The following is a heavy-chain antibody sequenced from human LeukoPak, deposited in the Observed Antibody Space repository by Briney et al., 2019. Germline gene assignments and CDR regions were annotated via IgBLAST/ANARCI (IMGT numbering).Heavy chain of an antibody. J-gene: IGHJ6*02. Sequence: SVKVSCKASGYTFTGYYMHWVRQAPGQGLEWMGWINPNSGGTNYAQKFQGRVTMTRDTSISTAYMELSRLRSDDTAVYYCARLKGYGDRHDYSGMDVGYQVTTLTV. CDR3: ARLKGYGDRHDYSGMDV. V-gene: IGHV1-2*02. CDR1: GYTFTGYY. CDR2: INPNSGGT. D-gene: IGHD4-17*01.